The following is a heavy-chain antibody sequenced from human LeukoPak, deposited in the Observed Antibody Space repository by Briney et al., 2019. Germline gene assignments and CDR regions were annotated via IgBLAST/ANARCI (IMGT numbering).Heavy chain of an antibody. CDR2: IIPILGIA. J-gene: IGHJ3*02. CDR3: ATARYCSSTSCSRPFDI. CDR1: GGTFSSYA. Sequence: SVKVSCKASGGTFSSYAISWVRQAPGQGLEWMGRIIPILGIANYAQKFQGRVTITADKSTSTAYMELSSLRSEDTAVYYCATARYCSSTSCSRPFDIWGQGTMVTVSS. D-gene: IGHD2-2*01. V-gene: IGHV1-69*04.